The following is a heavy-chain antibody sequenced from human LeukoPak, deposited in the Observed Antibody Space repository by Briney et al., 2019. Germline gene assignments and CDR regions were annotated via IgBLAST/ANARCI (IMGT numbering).Heavy chain of an antibody. V-gene: IGHV1-46*01. Sequence: ASVKVSCKVSGYTFTASYIHWVRQAPGQGLEWMGIINPSGGSTSYAQKFQGRVTMTRDTSTSTVYMELSRLRSEDTAVYYCARGGYGDRIDYWGQGTLVSVSS. D-gene: IGHD4-17*01. CDR3: ARGGYGDRIDY. CDR2: INPSGGST. J-gene: IGHJ4*02. CDR1: GYTFTASY.